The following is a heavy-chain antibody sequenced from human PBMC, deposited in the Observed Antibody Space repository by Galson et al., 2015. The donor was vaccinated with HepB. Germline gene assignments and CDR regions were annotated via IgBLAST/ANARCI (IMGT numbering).Heavy chain of an antibody. CDR1: GFTFSSYA. J-gene: IGHJ4*02. CDR3: AKDSFMITFGGDY. V-gene: IGHV3-23*01. CDR2: ISGSGGST. Sequence: SLRLSCAASGFTFSSYAMSWVRQAPGKGLEWVSAISGSGGSTYYADSVKGRFTISRDNSKNTLYLQMNSLRAEDTAVYYCAKDSFMITFGGDYWGQGTLVTVSS. D-gene: IGHD3-16*01.